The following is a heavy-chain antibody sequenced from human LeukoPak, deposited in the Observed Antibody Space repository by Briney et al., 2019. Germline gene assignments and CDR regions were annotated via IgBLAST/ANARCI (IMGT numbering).Heavy chain of an antibody. CDR3: AKGGVYYYVSSGYFDY. D-gene: IGHD3-22*01. CDR2: ISGSGVST. V-gene: IGHV3-23*01. Sequence: PGGSLRLSCAASGFIFSNFAMSWVRQAPGKELEWVSAISGSGVSTYYADSVKGRFTISRDISKNTLFLQMNSLRAEDTAVYYCAKGGVYYYVSSGYFDYWGQGALVTVSS. J-gene: IGHJ4*02. CDR1: GFIFSNFA.